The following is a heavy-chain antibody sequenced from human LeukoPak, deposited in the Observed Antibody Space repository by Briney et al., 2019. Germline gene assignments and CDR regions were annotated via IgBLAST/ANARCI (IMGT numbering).Heavy chain of an antibody. Sequence: GRSLRPSCAASGFTFSSYGMHWVRQAPGKGLEWVAVIWYDGSNKYYADSVKGRFTISRDNSKNTLYLQMNSLRAEDTAVYYCARDDCSSISCYHNWFDPRGQGTLVTVSS. J-gene: IGHJ5*02. CDR1: GFTFSSYG. CDR2: IWYDGSNK. D-gene: IGHD2-2*01. CDR3: ARDDCSSISCYHNWFDP. V-gene: IGHV3-33*01.